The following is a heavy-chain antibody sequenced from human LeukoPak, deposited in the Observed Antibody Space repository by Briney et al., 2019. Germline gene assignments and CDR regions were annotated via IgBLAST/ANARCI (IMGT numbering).Heavy chain of an antibody. D-gene: IGHD3-16*01. V-gene: IGHV3-23*01. Sequence: ETLSLTCTVSGYSISSGHYWGWIRQPPGKGLEWVSAISGRDGSTYYAGSVKGRFTISRDNSKNTLYLQMNSLRAEDTAVYYCAKSGGVRFDPWGQGTLVTVSS. CDR2: ISGRDGST. J-gene: IGHJ5*02. CDR3: AKSGGVRFDP. CDR1: GYSISSGH.